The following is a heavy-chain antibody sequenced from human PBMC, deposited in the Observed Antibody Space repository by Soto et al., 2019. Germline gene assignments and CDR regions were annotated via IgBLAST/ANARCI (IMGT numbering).Heavy chain of an antibody. V-gene: IGHV1-69*12. Sequence: QVQLVQSGAEVKKPGSSVKVSCKASGGSLSNYGITWVRQAPGQGLEWMGGLIPVFGTANYAQKFQGRVTITADESTSIVYMDVTSLKSEDTAVFYCARGDATKIVVTTYYAMDVWGQGTKVTVSS. CDR3: ARGDATKIVVTTYYAMDV. J-gene: IGHJ6*02. CDR1: GGSLSNYG. D-gene: IGHD3-9*01. CDR2: LIPVFGTA.